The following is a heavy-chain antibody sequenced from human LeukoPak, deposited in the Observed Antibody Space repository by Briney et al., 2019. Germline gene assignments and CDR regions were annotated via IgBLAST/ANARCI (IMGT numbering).Heavy chain of an antibody. CDR3: ARGLGVVAVNFDY. V-gene: IGHV4-34*01. Sequence: PSETLSLSCAVYGGSFSGYYRSWIRQPPGKGLEWIGEINHSGSTNYNPSLKSRVTISVDTSKNQFSLKLSSVTAADTAVYYCARGLGVVAVNFDYWGQGTLVTVSS. D-gene: IGHD2-15*01. J-gene: IGHJ4*02. CDR2: INHSGST. CDR1: GGSFSGYY.